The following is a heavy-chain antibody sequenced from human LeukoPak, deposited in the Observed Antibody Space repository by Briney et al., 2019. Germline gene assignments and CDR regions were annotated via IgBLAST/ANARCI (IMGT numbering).Heavy chain of an antibody. D-gene: IGHD6-13*01. V-gene: IGHV4-31*03. Sequence: SETLSLTCTVSGGSISSGGYYWSWIRQHPEKGLEWIGYIYYGGNTYYNPSLKSRLTISVDASKNQFSLKLSSVTAADTAVYYCARDPLDSSSWASRAFDIWGQGTMVTVSS. J-gene: IGHJ3*02. CDR1: GGSISSGGYY. CDR2: IYYGGNT. CDR3: ARDPLDSSSWASRAFDI.